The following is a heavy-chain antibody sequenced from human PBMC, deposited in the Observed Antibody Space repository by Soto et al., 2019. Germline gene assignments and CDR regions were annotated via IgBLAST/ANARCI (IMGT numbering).Heavy chain of an antibody. V-gene: IGHV3-74*01. J-gene: IGHJ4*02. Sequence: EVQLVDVGGGLVQPGGALRLSCAASGFTFSSYWMHWVRQAPGKGLVWVSRINSDGSSTSYADSVKGRFTISRDNAKNTLYLQMNSLRAEDTAVYYCASSYGYTYGSYWGQGTLVTVSS. D-gene: IGHD5-18*01. CDR2: INSDGSST. CDR1: GFTFSSYW. CDR3: ASSYGYTYGSY.